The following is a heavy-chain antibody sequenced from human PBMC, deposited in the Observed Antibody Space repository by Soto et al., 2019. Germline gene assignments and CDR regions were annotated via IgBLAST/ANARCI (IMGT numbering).Heavy chain of an antibody. J-gene: IGHJ4*02. V-gene: IGHV1-8*01. D-gene: IGHD2-21*01. CDR2: INPTSEYT. Sequence: ASVKVSCKVSGYTFTSYDINWVRQAPGQGLEWVGWINPTSEYTAHAQKFQGRVTLTREISTATAYMELSSLTSEDTAVYFCARQVYSGYPSDWGPGTHVTV. CDR3: ARQVYSGYPSD. CDR1: GYTFTSYD.